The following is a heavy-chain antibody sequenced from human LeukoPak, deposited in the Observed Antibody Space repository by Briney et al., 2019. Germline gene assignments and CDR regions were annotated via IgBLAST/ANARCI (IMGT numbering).Heavy chain of an antibody. Sequence: ASVKVSCKASGYTFTGYYMHWVRQAPGQGLEWMGWINPNSGGTNYAQKFQVRVTITRDTSISTAYMELSRLRSDDTAVYYCAREQGIGYSYDYGQFDYWGQGTLVTVSS. V-gene: IGHV1-2*02. CDR3: AREQGIGYSYDYGQFDY. D-gene: IGHD5-18*01. CDR1: GYTFTGYY. J-gene: IGHJ4*02. CDR2: INPNSGGT.